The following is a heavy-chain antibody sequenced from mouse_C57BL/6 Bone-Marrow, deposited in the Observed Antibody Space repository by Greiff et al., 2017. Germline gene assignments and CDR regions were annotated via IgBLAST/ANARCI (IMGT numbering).Heavy chain of an antibody. CDR1: GYTFTDHT. V-gene: IGHV1-78*01. J-gene: IGHJ2*01. D-gene: IGHD1-1*01. Sequence: VKLVESDAELVKPGASVKISCKASGYTFTDHTIHWMKPRPEPGLEWIGFLYPRAGSTKYNEKFKGKATLTVDKTSNPAYMQLNSLSSEDSAVYFCARGGYGSSYGGCWGPGTTLTVSS. CDR2: LYPRAGST. CDR3: ARGGYGSSYGGC.